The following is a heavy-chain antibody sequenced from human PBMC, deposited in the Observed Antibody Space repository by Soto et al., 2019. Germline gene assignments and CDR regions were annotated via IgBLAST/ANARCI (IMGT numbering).Heavy chain of an antibody. CDR2: INWNGGST. Sequence: GGSLRLSCADPGLTFVVYGMSWVRHAPWKGLELVSGINWNGGSTGYADSVKGRFTISRDNAKNSLYLQMNSLRAEDTALYYCASSSSSWYNWFDP. CDR1: GLTFVVYG. J-gene: IGHJ5*02. D-gene: IGHD6-13*01. CDR3: ASSSSSWYNWFDP. V-gene: IGHV3-20*04.